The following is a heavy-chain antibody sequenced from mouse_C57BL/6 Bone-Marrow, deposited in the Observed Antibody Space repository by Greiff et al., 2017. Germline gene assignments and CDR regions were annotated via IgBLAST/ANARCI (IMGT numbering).Heavy chain of an antibody. CDR3: ARAGPYYSNLWYFDV. D-gene: IGHD2-5*01. V-gene: IGHV1-82*01. Sequence: VQLQQSGPELVKPGASVKISCKASGYAFSSSWMNWVKQRPGKGLEWIGRIYPGDGDTNYNGKFKGKATLTADKSSSTAYMQLSSLTSEDSAVYFCARAGPYYSNLWYFDVWGTGTTVTVSS. J-gene: IGHJ1*03. CDR1: GYAFSSSW. CDR2: IYPGDGDT.